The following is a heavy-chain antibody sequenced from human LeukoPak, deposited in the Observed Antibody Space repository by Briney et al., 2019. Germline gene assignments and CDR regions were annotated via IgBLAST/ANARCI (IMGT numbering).Heavy chain of an antibody. Sequence: KPSETLSLTCTVSGVSISSSSYYWGWIRQPPGKGLEWIGSIYYSGSTYYNPSLKSRFTISVDTSKNQFSLKLSSVTAADTAVYYCAIFSRITIFGVVTPDNDYWGQGTLVTVSS. D-gene: IGHD3-3*01. J-gene: IGHJ4*02. V-gene: IGHV4-39*01. CDR3: AIFSRITIFGVVTPDNDY. CDR2: IYYSGST. CDR1: GVSISSSSYY.